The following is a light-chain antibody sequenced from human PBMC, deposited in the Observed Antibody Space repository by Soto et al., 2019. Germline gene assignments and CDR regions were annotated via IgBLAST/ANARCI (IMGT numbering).Light chain of an antibody. CDR1: QSVSSSY. Sequence: EVVLTQSPGTLSLSPGERATLSCRASQSVSSSYLAWYQQKPGQAPRLLIYGASSRATGIPDRFSGSGSGTDFTLTISRLEPEDFAVCYCLQYGSSSWTFGQGTKVDIK. V-gene: IGKV3-20*01. CDR2: GAS. J-gene: IGKJ1*01. CDR3: LQYGSSSWT.